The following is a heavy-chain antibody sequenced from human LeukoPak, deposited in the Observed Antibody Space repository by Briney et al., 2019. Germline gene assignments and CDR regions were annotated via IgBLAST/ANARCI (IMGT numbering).Heavy chain of an antibody. V-gene: IGHV4-59*08. Sequence: PPQTLSLTCTVSGGSIGTYYWSWIRQPPGKGLEWIGYISYSGSTNYNPSLKSRVTISVDTSKNQFSLKLRSVTAADTAVYYCARRTSVAGVPFDPWGQGSLVSDSS. J-gene: IGHJ5*02. CDR2: ISYSGST. D-gene: IGHD6-19*01. CDR1: GGSIGTYY. CDR3: ARRTSVAGVPFDP.